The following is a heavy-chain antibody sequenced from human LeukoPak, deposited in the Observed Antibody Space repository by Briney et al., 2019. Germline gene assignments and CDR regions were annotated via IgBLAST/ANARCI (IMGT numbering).Heavy chain of an antibody. CDR2: IYYSGDT. CDR1: GDSISYTTYY. J-gene: IGHJ4*02. CDR3: ARHSGWGYYDSGTYYYDY. V-gene: IGHV4-39*01. D-gene: IGHD3-10*01. Sequence: SETLSLTCSVSGDSISYTTYYWAWVRQPPGKGLEWIGSIYYSGDTYYNPSLKSRLTMSVDTSKNQFSLKLDSVTAADTAVYYCARHSGWGYYDSGTYYYDYWGQGTLVVVSS.